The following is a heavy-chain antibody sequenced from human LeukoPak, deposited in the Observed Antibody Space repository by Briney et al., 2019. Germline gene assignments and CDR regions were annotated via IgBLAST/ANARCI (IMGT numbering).Heavy chain of an antibody. CDR1: GGTFSSYA. J-gene: IGHJ3*02. D-gene: IGHD6-19*01. CDR2: IIPIFGTA. Sequence: SVKVSCKASGGTFSSYAISWVRQAPGQGLEWMGGIIPIFGTANYAQKFQGRVTITADQSTSTAYVELSSLRSEDTAVYYRARDVPVAESAFDIWGQGTMVTVSS. CDR3: ARDVPVAESAFDI. V-gene: IGHV1-69*13.